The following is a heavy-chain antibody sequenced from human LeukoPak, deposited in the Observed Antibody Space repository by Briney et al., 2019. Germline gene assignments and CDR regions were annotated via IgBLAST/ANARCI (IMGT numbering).Heavy chain of an antibody. CDR2: IYYSGST. V-gene: IGHV4-59*12. D-gene: IGHD7-27*01. Sequence: SETLSLTCTVSGGSISSYYWSWIRQPPGKGLEWIGYIYYSGSTNYNPSLKSRVTISVDTSKNQFSLELSSVTAADTAVYYCAREYGETDDAFDIWGQGTMVTVSS. CDR3: AREYGETDDAFDI. J-gene: IGHJ3*02. CDR1: GGSISSYY.